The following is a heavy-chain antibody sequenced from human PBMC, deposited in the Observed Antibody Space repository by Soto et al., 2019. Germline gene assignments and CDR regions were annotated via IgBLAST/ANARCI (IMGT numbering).Heavy chain of an antibody. V-gene: IGHV3-7*03. CDR1: EFTFSTSW. Sequence: GGSLRLSCAASEFTFSTSWMAWVRQAPGKGLEWVAVIKGDGSVKYYVDSVNGRFTISRDNAKHLLYLEMNSLRTADTAVYYCARDQTPPSRTSWFDALDILGQGAMVNVSS. J-gene: IGHJ3*02. CDR2: IKGDGSVK. D-gene: IGHD2-2*01. CDR3: ARDQTPPSRTSWFDALDI.